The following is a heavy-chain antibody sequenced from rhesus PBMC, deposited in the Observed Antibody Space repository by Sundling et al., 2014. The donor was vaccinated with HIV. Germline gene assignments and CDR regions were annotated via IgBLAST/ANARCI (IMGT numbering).Heavy chain of an antibody. CDR2: IWYDGSKT. Sequence: EVQLVESGGGLVQPGGSLRLSCAASGFTFSTYAMHWVRQAPGKGLEWVAVIWYDGSKTYYADSVMDRFTISRDNSKNILYFQMNNLKLEDTAVYYCAGGMSGSGWYVEYFELWGQGALVTVSS. D-gene: IGHD6-31*01. CDR1: GFTFSTYA. V-gene: IGHV3-54*02. J-gene: IGHJ1*01. CDR3: AGGMSGSGWYVEYFEL.